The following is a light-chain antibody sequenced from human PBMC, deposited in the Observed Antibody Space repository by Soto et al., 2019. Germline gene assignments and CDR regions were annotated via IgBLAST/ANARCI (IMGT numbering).Light chain of an antibody. CDR3: ASWDDSLNGWV. J-gene: IGLJ3*02. CDR1: SSNIGSNS. V-gene: IGLV1-44*01. CDR2: ANN. Sequence: QSVLTQPPSASGTPGQRVTISCSGSSSNIGSNSVNWFQQLPGTAPKLVIHANNQRPSGVPDRFSGSKSCTSASLAISGRQSEDEADYYCASWDDSLNGWVFGGGTKLTVL.